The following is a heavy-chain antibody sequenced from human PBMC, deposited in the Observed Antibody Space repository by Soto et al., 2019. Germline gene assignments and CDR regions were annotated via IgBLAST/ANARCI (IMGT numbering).Heavy chain of an antibody. V-gene: IGHV2-5*02. D-gene: IGHD2-15*01. J-gene: IGHJ6*02. CDR2: IYWDADK. CDR1: GFSLSTSGVG. CDR3: AYLPCSGGSCYWFSFSGMDV. Sequence: QITLKESGPTLVKPTQTLTLTCTFSGFSLSTSGVGVAWIRQPPGEALEWLALIYWDADKRYRPSLESRPTITKATSKNQVVLTMTNMDSVDTATYYCAYLPCSGGSCYWFSFSGMDVWGQGTTVTVS.